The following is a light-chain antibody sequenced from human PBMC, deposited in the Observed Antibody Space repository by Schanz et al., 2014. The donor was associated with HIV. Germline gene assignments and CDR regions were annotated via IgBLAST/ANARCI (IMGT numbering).Light chain of an antibody. J-gene: IGLJ1*01. V-gene: IGLV2-14*02. CDR2: EVT. CDR1: RNDVGTYNL. CDR3: SSLSTSGAPL. Sequence: QSALTQPASVSGSPGQSITISCTGTRNDVGTYNLVSWYQQHPGKAPQLMIYEVTKRPSGVSDRFSGSKSGNTAYLTISGLLAEDEADYYCSSLSTSGAPLFGTGTKLTVL.